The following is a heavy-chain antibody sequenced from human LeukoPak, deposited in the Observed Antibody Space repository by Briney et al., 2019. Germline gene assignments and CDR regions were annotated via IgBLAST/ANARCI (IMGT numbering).Heavy chain of an antibody. J-gene: IGHJ4*02. Sequence: SETLSLTCTVSGDSISSSNCYWGWIRQPPGKGLEWIGSIYFSGGTYYNASLKSRVTISVDTSKNQFSLKLSSVTAADTAVYYCARRDQKWYGELPRGPFDYRGQGTLVTVSS. CDR1: GDSISSSNCY. CDR3: ARRDQKWYGELPRGPFDY. D-gene: IGHD3-10*01. V-gene: IGHV4-39*01. CDR2: IYFSGGT.